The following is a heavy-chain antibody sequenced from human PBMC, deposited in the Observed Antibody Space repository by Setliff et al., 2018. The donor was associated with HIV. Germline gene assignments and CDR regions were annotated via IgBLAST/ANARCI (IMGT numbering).Heavy chain of an antibody. Sequence: PGGSLRFSCAASGFIFSSYGMHWVRQAPGKGLEWVAFIRYDGSNKYYADSVKGRFTISRDNSKNTLYLQMNSLRAEDTAVYYCAKDHATSSWFTALLDYWGQGTLVTVSS. CDR3: AKDHATSSWFTALLDY. V-gene: IGHV3-30*02. CDR2: IRYDGSNK. J-gene: IGHJ4*02. D-gene: IGHD6-13*01. CDR1: GFIFSSYG.